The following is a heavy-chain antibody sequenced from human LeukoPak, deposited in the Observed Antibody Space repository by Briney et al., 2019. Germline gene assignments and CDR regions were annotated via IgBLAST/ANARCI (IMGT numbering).Heavy chain of an antibody. J-gene: IGHJ4*02. CDR3: ATGTYYDILPGSGYFDY. Sequence: ASVKVSCKASGYTFTRYYMHWVRQAPGQGLEWMGWINPNSGGTNYAQKSQGLVPLTRDTSISTAYMELSRLRSDDTAVYYCATGTYYDILPGSGYFDYWGQGTLVTVSS. CDR1: GYTFTRYY. CDR2: INPNSGGT. V-gene: IGHV1-2*04. D-gene: IGHD3-9*01.